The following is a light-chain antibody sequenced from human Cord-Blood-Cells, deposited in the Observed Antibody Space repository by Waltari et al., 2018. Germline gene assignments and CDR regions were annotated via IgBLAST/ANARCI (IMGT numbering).Light chain of an antibody. CDR1: SSNIGSNY. CDR3: AAWDDSLSGYV. CDR2: RNN. V-gene: IGLV1-47*01. Sequence: QSVLTQPPSASGTPGQRVTIPCSGSSSNIGSNYVYWYQQLPGTAPKLLIYRNNQRPSGVPDRFSGSKSDTSASLAISGLRSEDEADYYCAAWDDSLSGYVFGTGTKVTVL. J-gene: IGLJ1*01.